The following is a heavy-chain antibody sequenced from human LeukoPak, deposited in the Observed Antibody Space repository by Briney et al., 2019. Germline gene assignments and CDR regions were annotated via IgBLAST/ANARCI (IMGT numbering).Heavy chain of an antibody. J-gene: IGHJ2*01. V-gene: IGHV4-59*01. CDR2: IYYSGST. CDR1: GGSISSYY. Sequence: SETLSLTCTVSGGSISSYYWSRIRQPPGKGLEWIGYIYYSGSTNYNPSLKSRVTISVDTSKNQFSMKLSSLPAADTAVYYCARDNPRWLQRTKDWYFDLWGRGTLVTVSS. D-gene: IGHD5-24*01. CDR3: ARDNPRWLQRTKDWYFDL.